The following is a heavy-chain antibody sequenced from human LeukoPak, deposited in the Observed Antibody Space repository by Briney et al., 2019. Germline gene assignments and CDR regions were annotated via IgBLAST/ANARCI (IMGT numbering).Heavy chain of an antibody. CDR3: ASYTTGIDPAFDP. D-gene: IGHD1-1*01. CDR2: IYHSGST. Sequence: SETLSLTCAVSGGSISSSNWWSWVRQPPGKGLEWIGEIYHSGSTNYNPSLKSRVTISVDTSKNQFSLKLSSVTAADTAVYYCASYTTGIDPAFDPWGQGTLVTVSS. V-gene: IGHV4-4*02. J-gene: IGHJ5*02. CDR1: GGSISSSNW.